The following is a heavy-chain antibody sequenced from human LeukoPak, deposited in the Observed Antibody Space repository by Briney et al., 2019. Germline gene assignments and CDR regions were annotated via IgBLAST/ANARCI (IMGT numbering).Heavy chain of an antibody. D-gene: IGHD2-15*01. CDR1: GYTFNSYG. CDR2: ISAYTGNT. J-gene: IGHJ4*02. CDR3: ARRGIYYSGGTCQGGHLDY. V-gene: IGHV1-18*01. Sequence: ATVKVSCKASGYTFNSYGISWVRQAPGQGLEWMGWISAYTGNTNYAQKVQGRVTMTTDTSTTTAYMEVRSLRSDDTAVYYCARRGIYYSGGTCQGGHLDYWGQGTQVTVSS.